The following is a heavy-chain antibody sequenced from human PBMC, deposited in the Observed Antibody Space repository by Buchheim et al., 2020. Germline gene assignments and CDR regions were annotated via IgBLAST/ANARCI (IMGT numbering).Heavy chain of an antibody. CDR1: GGSISSYY. CDR2: IYYSGST. CDR3: ARMGSSTSFSYYYGMDV. V-gene: IGHV4-59*01. Sequence: QVQLQESGPGLVKPSETLSLTCTVSGGSISSYYWSWIRQPPGKGLEWIGYIYYSGSTNYNPSLKSRVTISVDTSKNQFSLKLSSVTAADTAVYYCARMGSSTSFSYYYGMDVWGQGTT. J-gene: IGHJ6*02. D-gene: IGHD2-2*01.